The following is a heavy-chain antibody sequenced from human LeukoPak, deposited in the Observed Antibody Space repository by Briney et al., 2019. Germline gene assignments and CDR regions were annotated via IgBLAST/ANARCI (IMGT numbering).Heavy chain of an antibody. CDR2: IYYSGST. D-gene: IGHD2-15*01. CDR3: ARHGVATWFDP. CDR1: VGSINNYY. V-gene: IGHV4-59*04. J-gene: IGHJ5*02. Sequence: SETLSLTCTVSVGSINNYYWSWIRQPPGKGLEWIGSIYYSGSTNYNPSLKSRVIMSVDTSKNQFSVKLRSVTAADTAVYYCARHGVATWFDPWGQGTLVTVSS.